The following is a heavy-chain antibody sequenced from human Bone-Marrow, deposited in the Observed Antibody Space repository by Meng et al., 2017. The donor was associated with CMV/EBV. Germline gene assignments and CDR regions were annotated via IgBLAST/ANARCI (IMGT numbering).Heavy chain of an antibody. D-gene: IGHD1-14*01. CDR1: GGSISSYY. CDR3: ARVNRTGRGNWFDP. V-gene: IGHV4-59*01. Sequence: SETLSLTCTVSGGSISSYYWSWIRQPPGKGLEWIGYIYYSGSTNYNPSLKSRVTISVDTSKNQFSLKLCSGTAADTAVYYCARVNRTGRGNWFDPWGQGTLATVSS. CDR2: IYYSGST. J-gene: IGHJ5*02.